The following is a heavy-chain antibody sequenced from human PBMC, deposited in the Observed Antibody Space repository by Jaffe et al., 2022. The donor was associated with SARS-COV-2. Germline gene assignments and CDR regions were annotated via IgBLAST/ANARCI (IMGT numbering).Heavy chain of an antibody. Sequence: QVQLVESGGGVVQPGRSLRLSCAASGFTFSSYGMHWVRQAPGKGLEWVAVISYDGSNKYYADSVKGRFTISRDNSKNTLYLQMNSLRAEDTAVYYCAKDIGGGHYDFWSGYFGYWGQGTLVTVSS. V-gene: IGHV3-30*18. CDR2: ISYDGSNK. CDR1: GFTFSSYG. CDR3: AKDIGGGHYDFWSGYFGY. J-gene: IGHJ4*02. D-gene: IGHD3-3*01.